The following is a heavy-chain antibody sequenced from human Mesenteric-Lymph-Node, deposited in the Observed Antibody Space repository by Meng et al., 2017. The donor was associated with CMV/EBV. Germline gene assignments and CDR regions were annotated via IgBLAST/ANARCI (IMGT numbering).Heavy chain of an antibody. V-gene: IGHV3-15*07. Sequence: EVQLVESGGGLVKPGGSLRLSCVASDFTQNGAWMNWVRQAPGKGLEWVGRVKSASAGGAADAAAPVKGRFTVSRDDSRKTVHLQMDNLKIEDTAVYYCTTGWDQYFDFWGQGALVTVSS. J-gene: IGHJ4*02. CDR3: TTGWDQYFDF. D-gene: IGHD1-26*01. CDR2: VKSASAGGAA. CDR1: DFTQNGAW.